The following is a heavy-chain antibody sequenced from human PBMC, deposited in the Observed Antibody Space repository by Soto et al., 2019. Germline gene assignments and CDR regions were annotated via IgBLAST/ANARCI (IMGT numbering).Heavy chain of an antibody. CDR1: GDSVSSTSAG. Sequence: SQTLSLTCAISGDSVSSTSAGWIGISQSPSRGLEWLGRTYYRSKWYSDYAVSVKSRITINPDTSKNQFSLQLNSVTPEDTAVYYCARGSYYSGWVWGQGTLVTVSS. D-gene: IGHD6-19*01. J-gene: IGHJ4*02. V-gene: IGHV6-1*01. CDR2: TYYRSKWYS. CDR3: ARGSYYSGWV.